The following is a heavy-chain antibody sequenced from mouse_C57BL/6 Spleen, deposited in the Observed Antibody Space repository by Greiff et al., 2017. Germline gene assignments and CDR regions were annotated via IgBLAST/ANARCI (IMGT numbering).Heavy chain of an antibody. Sequence: VQLQQPGAELVRPGSSVKLSCKASGYTFTSYWMHWVKQRPIPGLEWIGNIDPSDSATHYNQKFKDKATLTVDKSSSTAYMQLSSLTSEDSAVYYCARATVVPYYYAMDYWGQGTSVTVSS. CDR1: GYTFTSYW. D-gene: IGHD1-1*01. J-gene: IGHJ4*01. CDR2: IDPSDSAT. CDR3: ARATVVPYYYAMDY. V-gene: IGHV1-52*01.